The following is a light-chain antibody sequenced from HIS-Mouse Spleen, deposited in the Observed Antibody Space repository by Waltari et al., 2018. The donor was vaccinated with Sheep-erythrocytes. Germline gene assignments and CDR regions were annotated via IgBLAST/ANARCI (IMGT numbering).Light chain of an antibody. CDR2: DFS. CDR3: CSYAGSYNHV. CDR1: SSDVGGYNY. V-gene: IGLV2-11*01. Sequence: QSALTQPRSVSGSPGQSVTISCTGTSSDVGGYNYFSWYQQHPGKAPKRMSYDFSKRPSGVPDRFSGSKSGNTASLTISGLQAEDEADYYCCSYAGSYNHVFATGTKVTVL. J-gene: IGLJ1*01.